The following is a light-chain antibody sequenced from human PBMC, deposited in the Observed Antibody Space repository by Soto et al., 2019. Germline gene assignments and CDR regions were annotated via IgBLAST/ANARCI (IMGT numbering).Light chain of an antibody. CDR3: QVWDSSSNHVV. V-gene: IGLV3-21*02. CDR1: IIGSKS. Sequence: SYELTQPPSVSVAPGQTARISCGGNIIGSKSVHWYQQKPGQAPVLVVYDDSDRPSGIPERFSGSNSGNTATLTISTVDAGDEADYYCQVWDSSSNHVVFGGGTKLTVL. J-gene: IGLJ2*01. CDR2: DDS.